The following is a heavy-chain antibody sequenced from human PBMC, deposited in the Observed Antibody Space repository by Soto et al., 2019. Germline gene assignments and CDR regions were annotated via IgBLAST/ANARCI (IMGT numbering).Heavy chain of an antibody. D-gene: IGHD5-18*01. V-gene: IGHV3-53*01. CDR3: ARSGYSYGPFDY. Sequence: EVQLVESGGGLIQPGGSLRLSCAASGFTVSSTYMSWVRQAPGKGLEWVSVIYSGGSTYYADSVKGRFTISRDNSKNTLYLQMNILRSEDTAVYYCARSGYSYGPFDYWGQGTLVTVSS. CDR2: IYSGGST. J-gene: IGHJ4*02. CDR1: GFTVSSTY.